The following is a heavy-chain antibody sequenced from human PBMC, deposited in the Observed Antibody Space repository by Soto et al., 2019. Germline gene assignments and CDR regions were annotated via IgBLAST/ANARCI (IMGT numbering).Heavy chain of an antibody. CDR2: IYHSGPT. D-gene: IGHD5-12*01. J-gene: IGHJ6*02. V-gene: IGHV4-4*02. Sequence: QVQLQQSGPGLVKPSGTLSLTCAVSGVSISTTDWWNWVRQPLGEGLEWIGEIYHSGPTNCNSSLRCRVTISLDKSKNHFSLQLSSMTAADTAVYYWPRADFGYTGYDTIPYYYGMYVWGQGTTVTVSS. CDR1: GVSISTTDW. CDR3: PRADFGYTGYDTIPYYYGMYV.